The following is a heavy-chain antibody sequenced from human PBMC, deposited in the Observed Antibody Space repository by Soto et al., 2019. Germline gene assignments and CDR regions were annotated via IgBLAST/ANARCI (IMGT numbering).Heavy chain of an antibody. V-gene: IGHV1-18*01. D-gene: IGHD3-10*01. CDR3: ARSNLVRGVIASQYYYYYYGMDV. CDR2: ISAYNGIT. Sequence: ASVKVSCKASGYTFTSYGISWVRQAPGQGLEWMGWISAYNGITNYAQKLQGRVTMTTDTSTSTAYMELRSLRSDDTAVYYCARSNLVRGVIASQYYYYYYGMDVWGQGNAGTVS. CDR1: GYTFTSYG. J-gene: IGHJ6*02.